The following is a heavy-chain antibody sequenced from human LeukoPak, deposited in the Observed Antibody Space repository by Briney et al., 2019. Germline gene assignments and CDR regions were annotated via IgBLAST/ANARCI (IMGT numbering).Heavy chain of an antibody. V-gene: IGHV1-2*02. CDR3: ARDKSGRQQLVYYYYYGMDV. D-gene: IGHD6-13*01. Sequence: GASVKVSCKASGYTFTGYYMHWVRQAPGQGLEWMGWINPNSGGTNYAQKFQGRVTMTRDTSISTAYMELSRLRSDDTAVYYCARDKSGRQQLVYYYYYGMDVWGQGTTVTASS. CDR2: INPNSGGT. CDR1: GYTFTGYY. J-gene: IGHJ6*02.